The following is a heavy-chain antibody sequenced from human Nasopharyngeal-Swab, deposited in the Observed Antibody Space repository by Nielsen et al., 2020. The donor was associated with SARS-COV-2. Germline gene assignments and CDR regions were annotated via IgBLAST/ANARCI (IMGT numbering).Heavy chain of an antibody. CDR3: ARVVDYGDYVVYDY. Sequence: ASVKVSCKASGYTFTGYYMHWVRQAPGQGLEWMGWINPNSGGTNYAQKFQGWVTMTRDTSISTAYMELSRLRSDDTAAYYCARVVDYGDYVVYDYWGQGTLVTVSS. V-gene: IGHV1-2*04. D-gene: IGHD4-17*01. CDR1: GYTFTGYY. J-gene: IGHJ4*02. CDR2: INPNSGGT.